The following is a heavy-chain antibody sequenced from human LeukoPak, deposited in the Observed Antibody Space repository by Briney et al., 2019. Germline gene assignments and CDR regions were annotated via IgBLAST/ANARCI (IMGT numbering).Heavy chain of an antibody. CDR2: IYHSGST. D-gene: IGHD3-10*01. CDR3: AATMVRGVWPDWFDP. CDR1: GGSISSSNW. V-gene: IGHV4-4*02. Sequence: SETLSLTCAVSGGSISSSNWWSWVRQPPGKGLEWIGEIYHSGSTNYNPSLKSRVTISVDTSKNQFSLKLSSVTAADTAVYYCAATMVRGVWPDWFDPWGQGTLVTVSS. J-gene: IGHJ5*02.